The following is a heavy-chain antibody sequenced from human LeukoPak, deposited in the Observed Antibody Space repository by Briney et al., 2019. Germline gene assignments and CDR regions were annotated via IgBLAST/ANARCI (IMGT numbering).Heavy chain of an antibody. CDR1: GFIFDDYA. D-gene: IGHD1-26*01. V-gene: IGHV3-9*01. J-gene: IGHJ4*02. CDR2: ISWNSGSM. Sequence: GGSLRLSCAASGFIFDDYAVHWVRQAPGKGLEWVSGISWNSGSMEYADSVKGRFTISRVNAKNSLYLQMNSLRVEDTALYYCVRVHSGGGLAAAGPFDYWGQGTLVTVSS. CDR3: VRVHSGGGLAAAGPFDY.